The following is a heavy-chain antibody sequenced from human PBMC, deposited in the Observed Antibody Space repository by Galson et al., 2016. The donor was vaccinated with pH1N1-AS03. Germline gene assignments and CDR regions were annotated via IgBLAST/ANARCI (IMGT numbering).Heavy chain of an antibody. CDR3: ARHGEPSTLSAWFDP. Sequence: QSGAEVMKPGESLRISCRASGFTFTNFWIGWVRQLPGKGLEWMGIIYARVSDVRYNPSFNGQVTFSVDESIYTAYMQLSSLRASDTAMYFCARHGEPSTLSAWFDPWGQGTLVTVAS. D-gene: IGHD2/OR15-2a*01. CDR2: IYARVSDV. V-gene: IGHV5-51*01. CDR1: GFTFTNFW. J-gene: IGHJ5*02.